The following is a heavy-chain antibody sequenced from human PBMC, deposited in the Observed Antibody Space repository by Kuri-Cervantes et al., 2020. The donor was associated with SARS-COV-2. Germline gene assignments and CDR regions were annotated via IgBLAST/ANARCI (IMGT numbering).Heavy chain of an antibody. CDR3: AKDPASLRRQLGGSSNYYGMDV. J-gene: IGHJ6*02. Sequence: SLKISCAASGFTFSSYGIHWVRQAPGKGLEWVAVISYDGSDKYYADSVKGRFTISRDNSKNTLYLQMDSLRAEDTAVYYCAKDPASLRRQLGGSSNYYGMDVWGQGTTVTVSS. D-gene: IGHD6-6*01. CDR1: GFTFSSYG. CDR2: ISYDGSDK. V-gene: IGHV3-30*18.